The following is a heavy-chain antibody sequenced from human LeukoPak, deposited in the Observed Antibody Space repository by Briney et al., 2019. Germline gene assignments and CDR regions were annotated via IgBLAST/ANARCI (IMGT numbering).Heavy chain of an antibody. Sequence: GASVKVSCKASGGTFSSYAISWVRQAPGQGLEWMGGIIPIFGTANYAQKFQGRVTSTADESTSTAYMELSSLRSEDTAVYDCARSPKVFGTVATGYFDYWGQGTLVTVST. CDR2: IIPIFGTA. CDR1: GGTFSSYA. CDR3: ARSPKVFGTVATGYFDY. J-gene: IGHJ4*02. D-gene: IGHD4-23*01. V-gene: IGHV1-69*13.